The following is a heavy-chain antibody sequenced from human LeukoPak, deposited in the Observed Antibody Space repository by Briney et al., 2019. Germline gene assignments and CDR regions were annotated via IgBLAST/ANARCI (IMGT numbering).Heavy chain of an antibody. V-gene: IGHV4-34*01. D-gene: IGHD3-16*01. CDR1: GGSFSGYY. CDR2: INHSGST. CDR3: ARSSVVYDAFDI. Sequence: PSETLSLTCAVYGGSFSGYYWSWIRQPPGKGLEWIGEINHSGSTNYNPSLKSRVTISVDTSKNQFSLKLSSVTAADTAVYYCARSSVVYDAFDIWGQGTMVTVSS. J-gene: IGHJ3*02.